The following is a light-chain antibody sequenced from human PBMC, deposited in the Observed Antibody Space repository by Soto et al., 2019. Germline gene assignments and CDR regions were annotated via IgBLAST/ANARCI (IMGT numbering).Light chain of an antibody. CDR2: DVN. J-gene: IGLJ1*01. V-gene: IGLV2-11*01. CDR1: LSDVAVYEY. CDR3: CIYATKYI. Sequence: QSVLIQPRSVSASLGQSVNISRTRSLSDVAVYEYVSWYQQQPDKAPKLMIYDVNKRASGVPDRFSGSKSGNAASLIISGLQVADEADYYCCIYATKYIFGTGTKVTVL.